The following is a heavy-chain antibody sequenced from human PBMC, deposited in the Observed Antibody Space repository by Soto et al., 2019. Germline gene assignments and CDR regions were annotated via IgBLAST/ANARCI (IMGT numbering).Heavy chain of an antibody. D-gene: IGHD1-1*01. CDR2: ISAHNGNT. V-gene: IGHV1-18*01. CDR1: GYAFTTYG. CDR3: ARGRYGDY. J-gene: IGHJ4*02. Sequence: QVHLVQSGAEVKKPGASVKVSCQGSGYAFTTYGITWVRQAPGQGLEWMGWISAHNGNTNYAQKLQGRVTVTRDTFTSAVYMELRSLRFDDTAVYFGARGRYGDYWGQGALVTVSS.